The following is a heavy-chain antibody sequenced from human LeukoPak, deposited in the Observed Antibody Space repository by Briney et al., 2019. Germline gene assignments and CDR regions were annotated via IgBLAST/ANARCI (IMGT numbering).Heavy chain of an antibody. V-gene: IGHV1-69*05. Sequence: ASVTVSCKASGGTFSSYAINWVRQAPGQGLERMGGIIPIFCTANYAQKFQGRVTITTDESTSTAYMGLSSLRSEDTAVYYCAGFRGGDCSSTGCFLSWFDPWGQGTLVTVSS. CDR3: AGFRGGDCSSTGCFLSWFDP. D-gene: IGHD2-2*01. CDR1: GGTFSSYA. J-gene: IGHJ5*02. CDR2: IIPIFCTA.